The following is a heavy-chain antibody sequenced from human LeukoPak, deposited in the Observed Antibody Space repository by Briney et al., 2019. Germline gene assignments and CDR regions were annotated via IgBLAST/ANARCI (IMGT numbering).Heavy chain of an antibody. V-gene: IGHV3-48*03. CDR1: GFTFSSYE. Sequence: GGSLRLSCAASGFTFSSYEMNWVRQAPGKGLEWVSYISSSGSTIYYADSVKGRFTISRDNAKNSLYLQMNSLRAEDTAVYYCARERYYYDSSGYYAPFFDYWGQGTLVTVSS. D-gene: IGHD3-22*01. CDR3: ARERYYYDSSGYYAPFFDY. CDR2: ISSSGSTI. J-gene: IGHJ4*02.